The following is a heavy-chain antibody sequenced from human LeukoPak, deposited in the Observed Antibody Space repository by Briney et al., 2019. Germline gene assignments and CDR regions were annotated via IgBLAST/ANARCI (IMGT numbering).Heavy chain of an antibody. CDR3: ARGGYSSGFL. CDR1: SDSISSYY. J-gene: IGHJ4*02. Sequence: SETLSLTCTVSSDSISSYYWSWIRQPPGKGLEWIGYIYYSGSTNYNPSLKSRVTISVDTSKNQFSLKLSSVTAADTAVYYCARGGYSSGFLWGQGTLVTVSS. V-gene: IGHV4-59*01. CDR2: IYYSGST. D-gene: IGHD3-22*01.